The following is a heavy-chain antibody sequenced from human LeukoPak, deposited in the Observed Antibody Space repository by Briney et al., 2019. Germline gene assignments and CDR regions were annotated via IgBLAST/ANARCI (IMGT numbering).Heavy chain of an antibody. CDR2: IKSKTDGETT. D-gene: IGHD1-26*01. CDR3: TTEADSGWEFDY. V-gene: IGHV3-15*01. CDR1: GFTFSNAW. J-gene: IGHJ4*02. Sequence: GGSLRLSCAASGFTFSNAWMSWVRQAPGKGLEWVGSIKSKTDGETTDYAAPVKGKFTISRADSKNTLYLQMNSLETEDTAVYYCTTEADSGWEFDYWGQGTLVTVSS.